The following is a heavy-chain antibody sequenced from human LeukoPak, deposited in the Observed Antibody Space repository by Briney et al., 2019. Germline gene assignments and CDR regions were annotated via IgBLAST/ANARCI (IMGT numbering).Heavy chain of an antibody. J-gene: IGHJ5*02. D-gene: IGHD2-2*01. CDR3: ARALGYCSSTSCYFSLNWFDP. V-gene: IGHV1-69*05. CDR2: IIPIFGTA. Sequence: ASVKVSCKASGGTFISYAISWVRQAPGQGLEWMGGIIPIFGTANYVQKFQGRVTITTDESTSTAYMELSSLRSEDTAVYYCARALGYCSSTSCYFSLNWFDPWGQGTLVTVSS. CDR1: GGTFISYA.